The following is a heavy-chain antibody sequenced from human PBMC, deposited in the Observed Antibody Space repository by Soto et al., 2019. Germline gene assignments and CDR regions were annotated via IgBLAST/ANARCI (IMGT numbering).Heavy chain of an antibody. V-gene: IGHV4-30-4*01. Sequence: SETLSLTCTVSGGSISSGDYYWSWIRQPPGKGLEWIGYIYYSGSTYYNPSLKSRVTISVDTSKNQFSLKLSSVTAADTAVYYCARESHDTGFDYWGQGTLVTVSS. CDR3: ARESHDTGFDY. D-gene: IGHD1-1*01. CDR2: IYYSGST. CDR1: GGSISSGDYY. J-gene: IGHJ4*02.